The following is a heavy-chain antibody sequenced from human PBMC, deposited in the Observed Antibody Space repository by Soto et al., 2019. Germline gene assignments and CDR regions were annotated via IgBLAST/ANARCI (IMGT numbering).Heavy chain of an antibody. CDR1: GYTFTSYY. V-gene: IGHV1-69*13. CDR2: IIPIFGTA. J-gene: IGHJ4*02. CDR3: ARVLYYYDSSGYYFAF. D-gene: IGHD3-22*01. Sequence: ASVKVSCKASGYTFTSYYMHWVRQAPGQGLEWMGGIIPIFGTANYAQKFQGRVTITADESTSTAYMELSSLRSEDTAVYYCARVLYYYDSSGYYFAFWTQGTLVTVSS.